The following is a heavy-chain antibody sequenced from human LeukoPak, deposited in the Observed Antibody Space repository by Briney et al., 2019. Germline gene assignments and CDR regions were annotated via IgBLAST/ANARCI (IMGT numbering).Heavy chain of an antibody. Sequence: GESLKISCKSSGYIFTNYWIGWIRQTPGGGLEWMGVVYFSDSDTRYSPSFQGQVTFSAAKSIGTAYLQWSSLKASDTAMYYCARLDYSGYEWGDFWGQGTLVTVSS. V-gene: IGHV5-51*01. CDR2: VYFSDSDT. J-gene: IGHJ4*02. CDR3: ARLDYSGYEWGDF. CDR1: GYIFTNYW. D-gene: IGHD5-12*01.